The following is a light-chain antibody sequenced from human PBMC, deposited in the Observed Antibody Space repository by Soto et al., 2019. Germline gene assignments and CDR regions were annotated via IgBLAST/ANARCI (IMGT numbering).Light chain of an antibody. Sequence: EIVLTQSPGTLSLSPGERATLSCRASQSVTNNYLAWFQQKPGQAPRLLMHGASSRATGIPDRFSGSGSGTDFTLTITRLEPEDFAVYYCQQYASSRTFGQGTKVDI. V-gene: IGKV3-20*01. CDR2: GAS. J-gene: IGKJ1*01. CDR1: QSVTNNY. CDR3: QQYASSRT.